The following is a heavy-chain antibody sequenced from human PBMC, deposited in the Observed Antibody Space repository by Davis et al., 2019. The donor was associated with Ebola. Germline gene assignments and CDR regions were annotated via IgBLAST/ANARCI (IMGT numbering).Heavy chain of an antibody. J-gene: IGHJ5*02. CDR1: GYTFSGFY. Sequence: ASVKVSCKASGYTFSGFYIHWVRQAPGQGLEWMGWISAYNGNTNYAQKLQGRVTMTTDTSTSTAYMELRSLRSDDTAVYYCARSVTMVQGSRWFDPWGQGTLVTVSS. CDR2: ISAYNGNT. V-gene: IGHV1-18*04. D-gene: IGHD3-10*01. CDR3: ARSVTMVQGSRWFDP.